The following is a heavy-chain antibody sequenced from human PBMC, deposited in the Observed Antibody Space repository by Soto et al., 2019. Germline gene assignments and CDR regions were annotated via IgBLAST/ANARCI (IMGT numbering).Heavy chain of an antibody. CDR1: GGSFSGYY. J-gene: IGHJ5*02. CDR2: INHSGST. D-gene: IGHD3-16*02. CDR3: ARGDYDYVWGSYRPQGFDP. Sequence: PSETLSLTCAVYGGSFSGYYWSWIRQPPGKGLEWIGEINHSGSTNYNPSLKSRVTISVDTSKNQFSLKLSSVTAADTAVYYCARGDYDYVWGSYRPQGFDPWGQGTLVTVPS. V-gene: IGHV4-34*01.